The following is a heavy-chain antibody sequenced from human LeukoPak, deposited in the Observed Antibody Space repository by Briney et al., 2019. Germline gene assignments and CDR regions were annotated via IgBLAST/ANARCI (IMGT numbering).Heavy chain of an antibody. V-gene: IGHV3-7*05. D-gene: IGHD2-2*02. CDR1: GFTFSSFW. CDR3: ARGDEYTTSP. J-gene: IGHJ4*02. CDR2: IKRDGGDK. Sequence: PGGSLRLSCAASGFTFSSFWMSWVRQAPGKGLEWVANIKRDGGDKYYVDSVKGRFSISRDNAKNSPYLHMNSLRAEDTAVYYCARGDEYTTSPWGQGTLVTVSS.